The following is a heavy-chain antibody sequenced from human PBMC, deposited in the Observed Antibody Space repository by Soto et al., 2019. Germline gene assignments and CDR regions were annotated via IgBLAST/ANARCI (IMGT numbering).Heavy chain of an antibody. CDR1: GGSFSGYY. CDR3: ARDHPYDFWSGYYYYYYMDV. CDR2: INHSGST. D-gene: IGHD3-3*01. V-gene: IGHV4-34*01. Sequence: SETLSLTCAVYGGSFSGYYWSWIRQPPGKGLEWIGEINHSGSTNYNPSLKSRVTISVDTSKNQFSLKLSSVTAADTAVYYCARDHPYDFWSGYYYYYYMDVWGKGTTVTVSS. J-gene: IGHJ6*03.